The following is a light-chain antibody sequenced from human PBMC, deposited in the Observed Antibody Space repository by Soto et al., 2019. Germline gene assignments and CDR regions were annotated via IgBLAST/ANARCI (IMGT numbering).Light chain of an antibody. CDR2: DVT. CDR1: SSDVGDYKY. Sequence: QSALTQPRSVSGSPGQSVTISCTGTSSDVGDYKYVSWYQLHPGKAPKLMIFDVTNRPSRVPDRFSGSKSGNAASLTISGLQAEDEADYYCCSYAGNYTDVFGTGTKLTVL. CDR3: CSYAGNYTDV. V-gene: IGLV2-11*01. J-gene: IGLJ1*01.